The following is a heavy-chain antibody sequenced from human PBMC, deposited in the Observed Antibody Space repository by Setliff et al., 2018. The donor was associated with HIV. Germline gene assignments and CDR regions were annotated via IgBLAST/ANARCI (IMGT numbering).Heavy chain of an antibody. D-gene: IGHD3-10*01. Sequence: SETLSLTCTVSGGSISSYYWSWIRQSPGKGLEWIGYIYPIGSPDYPSGNAVYNPSFRSRVTLSLDTSKNQFSLKLTSVTAADAAVYYCTGDYNSGSHRFDYWGQGTPVTVSS. CDR2: IYPIGSPDYPSGNA. CDR3: TGDYNSGSHRFDY. V-gene: IGHV4-4*08. CDR1: GGSISSYY. J-gene: IGHJ4*02.